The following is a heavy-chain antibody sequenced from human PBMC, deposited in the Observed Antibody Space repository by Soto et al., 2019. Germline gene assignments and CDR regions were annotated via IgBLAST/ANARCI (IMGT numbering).Heavy chain of an antibody. CDR1: VGSCKSGSYS. CDR2: VYHTGRT. J-gene: IGHJ4*02. V-gene: IGHV4-61*01. D-gene: IGHD3-3*01. Sequence: PSETLSIPGTVSVGSCKSGSYSWSWILQPPGKGLEWIGYVYHTGRTSDNPSLKSRVSISMDTSKNQFSLNLDSVTAADTAVYFCARDFAYFDSWGQGTLVTVSS. CDR3: ARDFAYFDS.